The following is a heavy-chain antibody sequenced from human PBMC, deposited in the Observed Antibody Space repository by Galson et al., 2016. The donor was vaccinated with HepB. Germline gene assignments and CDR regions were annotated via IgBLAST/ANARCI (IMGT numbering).Heavy chain of an antibody. V-gene: IGHV3-9*01. Sequence: SLRLSCAASGFKLSHYAMHWVRQGPDKGLEWVAGISWDGTNIAYADSVKGRFTISRDNDRTSLYLQMCSLRDEDTAVYYCARGYYDNSFDYLGQGALVTVSS. J-gene: IGHJ4*02. CDR3: ARGYYDNSFDY. D-gene: IGHD3-9*01. CDR1: GFKLSHYA. CDR2: ISWDGTNI.